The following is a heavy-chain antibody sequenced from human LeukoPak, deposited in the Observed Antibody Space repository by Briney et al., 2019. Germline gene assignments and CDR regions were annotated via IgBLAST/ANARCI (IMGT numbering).Heavy chain of an antibody. CDR2: IYHSGTT. J-gene: IGHJ6*04. Sequence: SETLSLTCAVSGYSISSGNYWGRIRRPPGKGLEWIGNIYHSGTTYYSPSLKSRVTISVDTSKNQFSLKLSSVTAADTAVYYRARGVGVWGEGTTVTVSS. CDR1: GYSISSGNY. CDR3: ARGVGV. V-gene: IGHV4-38-2*01.